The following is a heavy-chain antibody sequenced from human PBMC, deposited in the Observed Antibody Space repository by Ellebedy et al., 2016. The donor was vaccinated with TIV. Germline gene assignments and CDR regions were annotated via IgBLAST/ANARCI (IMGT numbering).Heavy chain of an antibody. D-gene: IGHD3-10*01. Sequence: GGSLRLSXAASGFTFSSYSMNWVRQAPGKGLEWVSSISSSSSYIYYADSVKGRFTISRDNAKNSLYLQMNSLRAEDTAVYYCARGLGEVAGYWGQGTLVTVSS. J-gene: IGHJ4*02. V-gene: IGHV3-21*01. CDR3: ARGLGEVAGY. CDR1: GFTFSSYS. CDR2: ISSSSSYI.